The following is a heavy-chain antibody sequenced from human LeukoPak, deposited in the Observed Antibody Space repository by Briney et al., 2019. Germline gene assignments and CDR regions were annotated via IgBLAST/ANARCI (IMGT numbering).Heavy chain of an antibody. CDR1: GFTFSSYG. Sequence: PGGSLRLSCAASGFTFSSYGIHWVRQAPGKGLEWVAFIRYDGRNKYYADSVKGRFTISRDNSKNTLYLQMSSLRSEDTAVYYCARDRHERWLQFHAAFDIWGQGTMVTVSS. CDR2: IRYDGRNK. D-gene: IGHD5-24*01. V-gene: IGHV3-30*02. CDR3: ARDRHERWLQFHAAFDI. J-gene: IGHJ3*02.